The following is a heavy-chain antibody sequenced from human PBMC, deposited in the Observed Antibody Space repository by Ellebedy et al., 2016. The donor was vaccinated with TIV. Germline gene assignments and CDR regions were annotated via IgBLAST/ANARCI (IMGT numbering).Heavy chain of an antibody. Sequence: PGGSLRLSCETSGFAFTSHYMNWVRQVPGKGLVWVSRIARDGRTTDYPDSVKGRFTISRDDAKNMLYLDMRHLRGEDTAVYYCVREASIGGTVFFDHWGQGALVIVSS. V-gene: IGHV3-74*01. CDR3: VREASIGGTVFFDH. CDR1: GFAFTSHY. D-gene: IGHD3-16*01. J-gene: IGHJ4*02. CDR2: IARDGRTT.